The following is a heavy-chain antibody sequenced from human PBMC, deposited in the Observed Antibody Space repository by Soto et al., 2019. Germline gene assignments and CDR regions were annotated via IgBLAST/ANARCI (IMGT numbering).Heavy chain of an antibody. CDR1: GYTFTGYY. V-gene: IGHV1-2*02. CDR3: ARWPRAPDYDSSGYFQYGLDV. Sequence: GASVKVSCKASGYTFTGYYIHWVRQAPGQGLEWMGWIRPNNGGTNYAQKFQGRVTMTRDTSISTAYMELSSVRSDDTAVYYRARWPRAPDYDSSGYFQYGLDVWGQGITVTVSS. CDR2: IRPNNGGT. D-gene: IGHD3-22*01. J-gene: IGHJ6*02.